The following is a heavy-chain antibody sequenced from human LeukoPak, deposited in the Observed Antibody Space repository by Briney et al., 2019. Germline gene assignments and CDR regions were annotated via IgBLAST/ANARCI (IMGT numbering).Heavy chain of an antibody. CDR3: ARDNTMVRGVLNWFDP. Sequence: SETLSLTCIVSGGSIRSSSYYWGWIRQPPGKGLEWIGSIYYSGSTYYNPSLKSRVTISVDTSKNQFSLKLRSVTAADTAVYYCARDNTMVRGVLNWFDPWGQGTLVTVSS. J-gene: IGHJ5*02. CDR2: IYYSGST. CDR1: GGSIRSSSYY. D-gene: IGHD3-10*01. V-gene: IGHV4-39*07.